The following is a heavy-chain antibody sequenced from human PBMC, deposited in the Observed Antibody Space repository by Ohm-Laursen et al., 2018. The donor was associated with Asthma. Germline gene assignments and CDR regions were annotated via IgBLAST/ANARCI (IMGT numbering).Heavy chain of an antibody. J-gene: IGHJ4*02. Sequence: TLSLTCTVSGDSISSGNNYWSWIRQHPGKGLEWIGYIYYSGITYSNPSLRSRVSISVDTSKNQFSLKLSPVTAADTAVYYCARGLPNYFDYWGQGTLVTVSS. CDR3: ARGLPNYFDY. CDR1: GDSISSGNNY. CDR2: IYYSGIT. V-gene: IGHV4-31*03.